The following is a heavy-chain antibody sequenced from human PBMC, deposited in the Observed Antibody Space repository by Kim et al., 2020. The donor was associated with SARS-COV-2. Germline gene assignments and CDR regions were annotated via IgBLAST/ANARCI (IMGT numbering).Heavy chain of an antibody. V-gene: IGHV3-43*01. D-gene: IGHD5-18*01. J-gene: IGHJ4*02. Sequence: RFTISRDNSKNSLYLQMNSLRTEDTALYYCAKDIRLVDTAMVPLGYYFDYWGQGTLVTVSS. CDR3: AKDIRLVDTAMVPLGYYFDY.